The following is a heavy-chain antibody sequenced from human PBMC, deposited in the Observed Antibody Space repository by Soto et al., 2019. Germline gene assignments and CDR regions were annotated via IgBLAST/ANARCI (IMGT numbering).Heavy chain of an antibody. V-gene: IGHV3-23*01. J-gene: IGHJ4*02. CDR3: AKMLTMVRGVTGLRDFDF. CDR2: ISGPGATI. CDR1: GFTFSSYA. D-gene: IGHD3-10*01. Sequence: EVQLLEAGGNLIQPGGSLRLSCAASGFTFSSYAMSWVRQAPGQGLEWLSAISGPGATIYYADSVKGRFTISRDYSKNTLNLQMNSLTAEDTAVYYCAKMLTMVRGVTGLRDFDFWGQGTLVTVSS.